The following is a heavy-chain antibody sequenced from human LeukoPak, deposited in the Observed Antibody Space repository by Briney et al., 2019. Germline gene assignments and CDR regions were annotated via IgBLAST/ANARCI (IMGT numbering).Heavy chain of an antibody. CDR2: INPNSGGT. D-gene: IGHD3-3*01. J-gene: IGHJ6*03. Sequence: ASVKVSCKASGYSFTGHYIHWVRQAPGQGLEWMGWINPNSGGTNYAQKFQGRVTMTRDTSISTAYMELSRLRSDDTAVYYCARDLRFLEWSQTPYYYYMDVWGKGTTVTVSS. CDR1: GYSFTGHY. CDR3: ARDLRFLEWSQTPYYYYMDV. V-gene: IGHV1-2*02.